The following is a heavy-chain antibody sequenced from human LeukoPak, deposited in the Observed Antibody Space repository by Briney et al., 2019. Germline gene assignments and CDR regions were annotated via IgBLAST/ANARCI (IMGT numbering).Heavy chain of an antibody. Sequence: PGGSLRLSCSAYGFTFSSYAMTCVRQAPGKGLEWVSSMSSGGSYIYYADSVRGRFSISRDNAKNSLYLQMNRLKAEDTAVYYCARVRPTGASRVFVVQWGQGTLVTVSS. CDR2: MSSGGSYI. J-gene: IGHJ4*02. D-gene: IGHD3-3*01. V-gene: IGHV3-21*01. CDR3: ARVRPTGASRVFVVQ. CDR1: GFTFSSYA.